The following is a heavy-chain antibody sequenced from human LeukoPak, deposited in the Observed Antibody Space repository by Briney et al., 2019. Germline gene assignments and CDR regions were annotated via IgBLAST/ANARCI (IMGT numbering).Heavy chain of an antibody. CDR1: GGSISSSSYC. CDR3: ARGNILSGYCFDF. J-gene: IGHJ4*02. D-gene: IGHD3-9*01. Sequence: SETLSLTCTVSGGSISSSSYCWGWIRQPPGKGLEWIGSIYYSGSTYYNPSLKSRVTISVDTSKNQFSLKLSSVTAADTAVYYCARGNILSGYCFDFWGQGALVTVSS. V-gene: IGHV4-39*07. CDR2: IYYSGST.